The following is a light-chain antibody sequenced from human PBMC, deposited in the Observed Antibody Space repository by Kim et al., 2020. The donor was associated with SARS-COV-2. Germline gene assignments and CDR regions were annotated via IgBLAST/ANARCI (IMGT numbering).Light chain of an antibody. V-gene: IGKV3-20*01. Sequence: SPGERATLSCRASQSVSNSYLAWYQQKPGQAPRLLIYGASSRATGIPDRFSGSGSGTEFTFSMSRLEPEDFAVYYCQQYGSSPLTFGGGTKVDIK. CDR1: QSVSNSY. CDR2: GAS. J-gene: IGKJ4*01. CDR3: QQYGSSPLT.